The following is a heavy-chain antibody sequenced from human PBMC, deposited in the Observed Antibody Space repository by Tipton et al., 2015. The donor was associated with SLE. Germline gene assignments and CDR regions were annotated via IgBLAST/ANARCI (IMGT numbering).Heavy chain of an antibody. Sequence: TLSLTCAVSGYSISSGYYWGWIRQPPGKGLEWVGSIYHSGSTYYNPSLKSRVTISVDTSKNQFSLQLSSVTAADTAVYYCASSNGDYFDYWGQGTLVTVSS. V-gene: IGHV4-38-2*01. CDR1: GYSISSGYY. CDR2: IYHSGST. CDR3: ASSNGDYFDY. J-gene: IGHJ4*02. D-gene: IGHD4-17*01.